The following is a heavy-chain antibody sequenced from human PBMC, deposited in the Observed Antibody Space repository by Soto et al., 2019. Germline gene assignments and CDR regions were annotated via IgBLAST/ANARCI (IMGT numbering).Heavy chain of an antibody. Sequence: LSLTCTVSGGSISSGCYYWSWMLHHPGKGLEWIGYIYYSGRTYYNPSLHSRVSIAVDTTENQFSLKLTSVTAADTSVYYCARGSFSSSSSWFDPWGRGTLVTVSS. CDR3: ARGSFSSSSSWFDP. D-gene: IGHD6-6*01. CDR1: GGSISSGCYY. J-gene: IGHJ5*02. V-gene: IGHV4-31*03. CDR2: IYYSGRT.